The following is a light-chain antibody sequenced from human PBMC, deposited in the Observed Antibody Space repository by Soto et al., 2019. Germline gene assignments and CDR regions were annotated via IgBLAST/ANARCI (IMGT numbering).Light chain of an antibody. CDR2: EAS. CDR1: QGIRHY. V-gene: IGKV1-27*01. Sequence: DIQMTQSPSSLSACVGDRVTITCRASQGIRHYLAWYQQKPGKVPKLLIYEASNLQSGVPSRFRGRGSGTEFTLTITSLHPEDVATYYCQNFDSAPHTFGQGTKVEIK. CDR3: QNFDSAPHT. J-gene: IGKJ1*01.